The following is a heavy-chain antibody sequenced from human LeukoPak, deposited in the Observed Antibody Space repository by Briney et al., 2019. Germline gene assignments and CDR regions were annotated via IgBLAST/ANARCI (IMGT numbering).Heavy chain of an antibody. D-gene: IGHD6-13*01. CDR1: GYTFTGYY. Sequence: ASVKVSCKASGYTFTGYYMHWVRQAPGQGLEWMGWINPNSGGTNYAQKFQGRVTMTRDTSISTAYMELSRLRSDDTAVYYCARVPIAAAGTEGYYYYCMDVWGKGTTVTVSS. CDR3: ARVPIAAAGTEGYYYYCMDV. V-gene: IGHV1-2*02. CDR2: INPNSGGT. J-gene: IGHJ6*03.